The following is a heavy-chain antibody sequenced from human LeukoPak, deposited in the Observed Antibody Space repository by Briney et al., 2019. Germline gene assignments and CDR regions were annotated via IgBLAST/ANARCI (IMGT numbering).Heavy chain of an antibody. D-gene: IGHD3-16*01. Sequence: SETLSLTSTVSGGSMSSYYWSFIRQPAGKGLEWIGRIHTSWTTYYNPSLKSRVTMSVDTSRNQFSLRLTSVTAADTAVYYCARGDYYDGGGRNWFDPWGQGTLVTVSS. V-gene: IGHV4-4*07. CDR2: IHTSWTT. J-gene: IGHJ5*02. CDR3: ARGDYYDGGGRNWFDP. CDR1: GGSMSSYY.